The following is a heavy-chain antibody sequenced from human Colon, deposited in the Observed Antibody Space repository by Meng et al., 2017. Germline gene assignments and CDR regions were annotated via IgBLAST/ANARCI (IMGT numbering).Heavy chain of an antibody. Sequence: VQSVEFGAGLVQPGGSLSLSCAASGFTFSRYAMSWVRQALGKGLEWVSAISDSDGRTYYADSVKGRFTISRDNSKNTLYLQMNSLRAEDTAVYYCAKDDYGGNSEAWGQGTLVTVSS. V-gene: IGHV3-23*04. CDR3: AKDDYGGNSEA. J-gene: IGHJ5*02. D-gene: IGHD4-23*01. CDR2: ISDSDGRT. CDR1: GFTFSRYA.